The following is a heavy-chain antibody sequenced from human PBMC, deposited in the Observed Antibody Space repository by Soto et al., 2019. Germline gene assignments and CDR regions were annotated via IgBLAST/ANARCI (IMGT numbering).Heavy chain of an antibody. CDR1: GYTFTSYD. J-gene: IGHJ6*03. D-gene: IGHD5-12*01. V-gene: IGHV1-8*01. CDR3: ARGGGYSGYVLGDYYYMDV. CDR2: MNPNSGNT. Sequence: QVQLVQSGAEVKKPGASVKVSCKASGYTFTSYDINWVRQATGQGLERMGWMNPNSGNTGYAQKFQGRVTMTRNNSISTAYMELSSLRSEDTAVYYCARGGGYSGYVLGDYYYMDVWGKGTTVTVSS.